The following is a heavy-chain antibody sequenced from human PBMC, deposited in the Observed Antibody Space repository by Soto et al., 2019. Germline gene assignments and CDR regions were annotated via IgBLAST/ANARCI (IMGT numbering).Heavy chain of an antibody. D-gene: IGHD6-6*01. V-gene: IGHV3-30*18. Sequence: PGGSLRLSCAASGFTFSSYGMHWVRQAPGKGLEWVAVISYDGSNKYYADSVKGRFTISRDNSKNTLYLQMNSLRAEDTAVYYCAKDARPEAVRPGFDYWGQGTLVTVSS. CDR1: GFTFSSYG. J-gene: IGHJ4*02. CDR3: AKDARPEAVRPGFDY. CDR2: ISYDGSNK.